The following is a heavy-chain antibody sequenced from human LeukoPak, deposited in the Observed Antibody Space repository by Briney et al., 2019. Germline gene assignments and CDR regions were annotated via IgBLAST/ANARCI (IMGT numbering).Heavy chain of an antibody. V-gene: IGHV3-43D*04. CDR2: ISRDGGST. D-gene: IGHD3-10*01. CDR3: ASASAGTFGYYFDY. Sequence: PGGSLRLSSAASGFSFDDYAMHWVRHAPGKGLEWVSLISRDGGSTYYADSVKGRFAISRDNSKNSLYLQMNSLRAEDTALYYCASASAGTFGYYFDYWGQGTLVTVSS. CDR1: GFSFDDYA. J-gene: IGHJ4*02.